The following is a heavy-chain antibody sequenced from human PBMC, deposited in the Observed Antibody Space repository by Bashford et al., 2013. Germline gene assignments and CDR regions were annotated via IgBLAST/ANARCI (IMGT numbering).Heavy chain of an antibody. CDR2: VYYTGST. Sequence: SETLSLTCTVSGDSLSTYYWSWIRQSPGKGLEWIGYVYYTGSTNYNPSLESRVTISEDMSQHHFSLKLTSVTAADTAVYYCAKGTERSSWYLVQWGQGILVTVSS. V-gene: IGHV4-59*01. CDR3: AKGTERSSWYLVQ. CDR1: GDSLSTYY. J-gene: IGHJ4*02. D-gene: IGHD6-13*01.